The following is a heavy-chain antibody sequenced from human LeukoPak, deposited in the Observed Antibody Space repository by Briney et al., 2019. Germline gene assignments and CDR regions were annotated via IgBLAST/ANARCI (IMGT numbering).Heavy chain of an antibody. CDR3: ARQRVFNVGRPDYFDC. CDR2: IYYSGSN. CDR1: GGSISRGVYY. Sequence: SETLSLTCTVSGGSISRGVYYWSWIRQHPGKGLEGIGYIYYSGSNYYNPSLKSRVTISVDTSKNQFSLNLSSVTGADTAVYYCARQRVFNVGRPDYFDCWGQGTLVTVSS. V-gene: IGHV4-31*03. D-gene: IGHD3-10*01. J-gene: IGHJ4*02.